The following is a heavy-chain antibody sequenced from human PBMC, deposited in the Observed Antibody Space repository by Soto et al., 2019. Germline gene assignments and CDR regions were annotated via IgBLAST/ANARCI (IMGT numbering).Heavy chain of an antibody. Sequence: EVQLVESGGGLVTPGGSLRLSCAATAFTSSNAWMSWVRQAPGKGLEWVGRIKSKSDGGTTDYAAPVKGRFTISRDDSKSTLYVQMSSLKTGDAAVYYCTADVVRGVERYYYGMDVWGQGTTVTVS. CDR3: TADVVRGVERYYYGMDV. CDR1: AFTSSNAW. V-gene: IGHV3-15*01. D-gene: IGHD3-10*01. CDR2: IKSKSDGGTT. J-gene: IGHJ6*02.